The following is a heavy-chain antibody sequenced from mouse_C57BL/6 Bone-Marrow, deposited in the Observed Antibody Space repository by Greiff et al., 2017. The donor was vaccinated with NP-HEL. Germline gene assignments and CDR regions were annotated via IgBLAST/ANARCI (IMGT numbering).Heavy chain of an antibody. V-gene: IGHV1-18*01. D-gene: IGHD1-1*01. CDR1: GYTFTDYN. CDR2: INPNNGGT. J-gene: IGHJ4*01. Sequence: EVKLMESGPELVKPGASVKIPCKASGYTFTDYNMDWVKQSHGKSLEWIGDINPNNGGTIYNQKFKGKATLTVDKSSSTAYMELRSLTSEDTAVYYCATGYYYGSSYYAMDYWGQGTSVTVSS. CDR3: ATGYYYGSSYYAMDY.